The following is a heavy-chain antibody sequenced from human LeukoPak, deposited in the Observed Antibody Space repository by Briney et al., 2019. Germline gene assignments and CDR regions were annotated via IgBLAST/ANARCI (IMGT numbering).Heavy chain of an antibody. CDR2: IYSGGST. D-gene: IGHD4-17*01. J-gene: IGHJ3*02. CDR3: ARTSTVTNDAFDI. CDR1: GFTVSSNY. V-gene: IGHV3-53*01. Sequence: PGGSLRLSCAASGFTVSSNYMSWVRQAPGKGLEWVSVIYSGGSTYYADSVKGRFTISRDNSKNTLYLQMNSLRAEDTAVYYCARTSTVTNDAFDIWGQGTMVTVSS.